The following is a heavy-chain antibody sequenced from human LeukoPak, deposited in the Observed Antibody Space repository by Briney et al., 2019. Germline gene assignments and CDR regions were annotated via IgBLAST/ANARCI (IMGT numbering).Heavy chain of an antibody. V-gene: IGHV1-24*01. Sequence: GASVKVSCKVSGYTLTELPMHWVRQAPGKGLEWMGGFDPEDGETIYAQKFQGRVTMTEDTSTDTAYMELSSLRSEDTAVYYCATGGSSYSSSWYWFDPWGQGTLVTVSS. CDR3: ATGGSSYSSSWYWFDP. CDR1: GYTLTELP. D-gene: IGHD6-13*01. J-gene: IGHJ5*02. CDR2: FDPEDGET.